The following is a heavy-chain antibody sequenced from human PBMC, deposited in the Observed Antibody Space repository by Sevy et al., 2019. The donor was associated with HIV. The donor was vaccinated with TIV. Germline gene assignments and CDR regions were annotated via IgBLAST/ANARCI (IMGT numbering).Heavy chain of an antibody. D-gene: IGHD3-10*01. V-gene: IGHV3-33*01. Sequence: GGSLRLSCAASGFTFSSYGMHWVRQAPDKGLEWVAVIWYDGTNKYYADSVKGRFTISRDNSKNTLYLQMSSLRAEDTAGYYCARDKLPPVMVTMVRGALSYFFDYWGQGTLVTVSS. CDR3: ARDKLPPVMVTMVRGALSYFFDY. CDR2: IWYDGTNK. CDR1: GFTFSSYG. J-gene: IGHJ4*02.